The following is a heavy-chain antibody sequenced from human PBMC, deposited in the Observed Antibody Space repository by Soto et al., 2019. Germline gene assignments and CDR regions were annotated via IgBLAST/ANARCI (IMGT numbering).Heavy chain of an antibody. CDR3: ARSYDSSGFYYFDY. D-gene: IGHD3-22*01. CDR2: IWYDGSNK. Sequence: GGSLRLSCAASGFTFSIYGMHWVRHAPGKGLEWVAVIWYDGSNKYYADSVKGRFTISRDNSKNTLYLQMNSLRAEDTAVYYCARSYDSSGFYYFDYWGQGTLVTVSS. V-gene: IGHV3-33*01. J-gene: IGHJ4*02. CDR1: GFTFSIYG.